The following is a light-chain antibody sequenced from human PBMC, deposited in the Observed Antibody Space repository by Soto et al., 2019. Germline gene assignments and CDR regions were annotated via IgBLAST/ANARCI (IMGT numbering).Light chain of an antibody. CDR1: QSFRGL. CDR3: KQYGSSGT. Sequence: EIVWTQSPATLSLAPVERSTLSFRASQSFRGLLALYQQKPGQAPRLLIYDAYNRATGIPDRFSGSGSGTDFTLTISRLEPEDFAVYYCKQYGSSGTFGQGTKGDIK. V-gene: IGKV3-20*01. J-gene: IGKJ1*01. CDR2: DAY.